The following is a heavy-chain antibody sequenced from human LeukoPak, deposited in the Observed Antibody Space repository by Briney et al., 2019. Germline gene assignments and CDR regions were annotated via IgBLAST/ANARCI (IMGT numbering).Heavy chain of an antibody. V-gene: IGHV4-38-2*02. CDR2: IYHSGST. J-gene: IGHJ3*02. CDR1: GGSISSYY. D-gene: IGHD3-22*01. CDR3: AREGGNYYDSSGYYLDAFDI. Sequence: SETLSLTCTVSGGSISSYYWSWIRQPPGKGLEWIGSIYHSGSTYYNPSLKSRVTISVDTSKNQFSLKLSSVTAADTAVYYCAREGGNYYDSSGYYLDAFDIWGQGTMVTVSS.